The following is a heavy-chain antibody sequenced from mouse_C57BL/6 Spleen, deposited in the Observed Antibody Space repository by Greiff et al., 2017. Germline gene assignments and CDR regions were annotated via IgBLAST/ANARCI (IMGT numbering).Heavy chain of an antibody. J-gene: IGHJ2*01. Sequence: VKLQESGAELVRPGTSVKVSCKASGYAFTNYLIEWVKQRPGQGLEWIGVINPGSGGTNYNEKFKGQATLTADNSSSTAYMQLSSLTSEDSAVYFCARNSPLNYYGSSADYFDYWGQGTTLTVSS. CDR1: GYAFTNYL. CDR3: ARNSPLNYYGSSADYFDY. D-gene: IGHD1-1*01. CDR2: INPGSGGT. V-gene: IGHV1-54*01.